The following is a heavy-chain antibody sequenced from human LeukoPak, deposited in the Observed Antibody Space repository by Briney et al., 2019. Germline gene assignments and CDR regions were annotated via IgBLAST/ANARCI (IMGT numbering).Heavy chain of an antibody. CDR2: ISYDGITE. J-gene: IGHJ4*02. V-gene: IGHV3-30*04. D-gene: IGHD6-19*01. CDR1: GFAFGSYS. CDR3: ARDISTGWSIKYFFDF. Sequence: GGSLRLSCAASGFAFGSYSMHWVRQAPGKGLEGVAIISYDGITEDYSDSVKGRFSISRDNFKNTLFLQMNGLRDEDTAVYYCARDISTGWSIKYFFDFWGQGTLVTVSS.